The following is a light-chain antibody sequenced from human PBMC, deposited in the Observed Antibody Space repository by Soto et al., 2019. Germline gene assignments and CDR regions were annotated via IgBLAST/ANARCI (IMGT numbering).Light chain of an antibody. J-gene: IGLJ3*02. CDR3: SSHGGINNVV. Sequence: QSALTQPPSASGSPGQSVTISCTGTSSDIGGYDYVSWYQHHPGKAPKLMIYEVTKRPSGVPDRFSGSKSGNMASLTVSGLQAEDEGDYYCSSHGGINNVVFGGGTKVTVL. CDR2: EVT. CDR1: SSDIGGYDY. V-gene: IGLV2-8*01.